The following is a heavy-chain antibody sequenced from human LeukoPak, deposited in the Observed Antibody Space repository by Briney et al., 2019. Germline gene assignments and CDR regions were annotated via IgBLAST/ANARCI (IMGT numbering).Heavy chain of an antibody. D-gene: IGHD1-26*01. Sequence: PGGSPRLSCLTSGFTLSTNAMSWVRQAPGKGLEWISGISGSGASTYYADSVKGRFTISRDDSRNTLYLRMNSLRGDDTAVYYCAKDVGKWESLHFFDYWGQGTLVTVSS. CDR2: ISGSGAST. J-gene: IGHJ4*02. V-gene: IGHV3-23*01. CDR3: AKDVGKWESLHFFDY. CDR1: GFTLSTNA.